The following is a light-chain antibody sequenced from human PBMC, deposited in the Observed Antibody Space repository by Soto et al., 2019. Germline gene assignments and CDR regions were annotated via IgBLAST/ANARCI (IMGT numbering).Light chain of an antibody. CDR1: QSISSW. Sequence: DIQMTQSPSTLSASVGDRVTITCRASQSISSWLAWYQQKPGKAPKLLIYKASSLESGVPSRFSGSGSGTEFTLTISSLQHDDFATYYCQQYNSFPTFDQGTKVEIK. J-gene: IGKJ1*01. V-gene: IGKV1-5*03. CDR2: KAS. CDR3: QQYNSFPT.